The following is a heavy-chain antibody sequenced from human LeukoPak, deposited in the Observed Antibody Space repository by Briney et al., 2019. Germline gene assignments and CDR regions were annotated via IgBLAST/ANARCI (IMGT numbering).Heavy chain of an antibody. CDR1: GSTFSSYW. CDR3: ARDYVWGSYREDYFDY. Sequence: GGSLRLSCAASGSTFSSYWMSWVRQAPGKGLEWVANIKQDGSEKYYVDSVKGRFTISRDNAKNSLYLQMNSLRAEDTAVYYCARDYVWGSYREDYFDYWGQGTLVTVSS. D-gene: IGHD3-16*02. J-gene: IGHJ4*02. CDR2: IKQDGSEK. V-gene: IGHV3-7*01.